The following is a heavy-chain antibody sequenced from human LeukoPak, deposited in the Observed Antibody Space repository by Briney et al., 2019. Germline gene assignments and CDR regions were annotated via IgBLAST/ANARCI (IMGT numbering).Heavy chain of an antibody. D-gene: IGHD6-6*01. Sequence: GRSLRLSCAASGFTFSSYAMHWVRQAPGKGLEWVAVISHDGSNKYYADSVKGRFTISRDNSKNTLYLQMNSLRAEDTAVYYCARDSRYSSSDYYYYYGMDVWGQGTTVTVSS. CDR2: ISHDGSNK. CDR3: ARDSRYSSSDYYYYYGMDV. V-gene: IGHV3-30-3*01. J-gene: IGHJ6*02. CDR1: GFTFSSYA.